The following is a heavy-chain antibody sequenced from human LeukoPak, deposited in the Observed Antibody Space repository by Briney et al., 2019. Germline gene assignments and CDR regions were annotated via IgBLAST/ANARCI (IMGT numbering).Heavy chain of an antibody. CDR3: ASGGPTRGTLDY. V-gene: IGHV3-23*01. D-gene: IGHD1-26*01. J-gene: IGHJ4*02. Sequence: GGSLRLSCAASGFTFSSYVMSWVRQAPGKGLEWVSGISASGGSRYYADSVRGRFTISRGNSKNTLDLQMSSLRVEDTAVYYCASGGPTRGTLDYWGQGTLVTVSS. CDR2: ISASGGSR. CDR1: GFTFSSYV.